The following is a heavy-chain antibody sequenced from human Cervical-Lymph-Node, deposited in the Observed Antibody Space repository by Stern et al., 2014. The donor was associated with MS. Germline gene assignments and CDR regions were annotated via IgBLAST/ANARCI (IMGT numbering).Heavy chain of an antibody. CDR2: INPNSGGT. CDR1: GYTFTDYY. Sequence: VQLVESGAEVKKPGASVKVSCKASGYTFTDYYMHWVRQAPGQGLEWMGWINPNSGGTNYAQKFKGWVTMTRDTSLSSAYMDLTRLRSDDTAVYYCARGGRSSGWSPPDAFDIWGQGTMVTVSS. V-gene: IGHV1-2*04. J-gene: IGHJ3*02. D-gene: IGHD6-19*01. CDR3: ARGGRSSGWSPPDAFDI.